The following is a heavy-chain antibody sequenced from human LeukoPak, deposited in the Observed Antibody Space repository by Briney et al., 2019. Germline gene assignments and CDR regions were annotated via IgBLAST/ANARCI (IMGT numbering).Heavy chain of an antibody. CDR3: ARASSESGYYYYGMDV. J-gene: IGHJ6*02. D-gene: IGHD3-3*01. CDR1: GYTFTSYG. Sequence: ASVKVSCKASGYTFTSYGISWVRQAPGQGLEWMGGISAYNGNTNYAQKLQGRVTITTDTSTSTAYMELRSLSSDDTAVYYCARASSESGYYYYGMDVWGQGTTVTVSS. V-gene: IGHV1-18*01. CDR2: ISAYNGNT.